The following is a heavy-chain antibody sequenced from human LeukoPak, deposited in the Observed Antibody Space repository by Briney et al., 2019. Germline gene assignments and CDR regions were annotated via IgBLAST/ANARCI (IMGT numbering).Heavy chain of an antibody. CDR1: GYTFTSYY. CDR3: ARAYSSGWYRGAFDI. Sequence: GASVKVSCKASGYTFTSYYMHWVRQAPGQGLEWMGIINPSGGSTSYAQKFQGRVTMTRDTSTSTVYMELSSLRSEDTAVYYCARAYSSGWYRGAFDIWGQGTMVTVSS. CDR2: INPSGGST. V-gene: IGHV1-46*01. J-gene: IGHJ3*02. D-gene: IGHD6-19*01.